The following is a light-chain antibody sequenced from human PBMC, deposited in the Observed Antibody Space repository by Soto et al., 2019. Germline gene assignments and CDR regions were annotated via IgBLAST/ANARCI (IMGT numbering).Light chain of an antibody. CDR2: GAS. CDR1: QSVSSSD. V-gene: IGKV3-20*01. CDR3: QQYSSSPGLT. J-gene: IGKJ4*01. Sequence: EIVLTQSPGTLSLSPGERATLSCRASQSVSSSDLAWYQQKPGQAPRLLIYGASSRATGIPDRFSGSGSGTDFTLTISRLEPEDFAVYYCQQYSSSPGLTFGGGTKVEIK.